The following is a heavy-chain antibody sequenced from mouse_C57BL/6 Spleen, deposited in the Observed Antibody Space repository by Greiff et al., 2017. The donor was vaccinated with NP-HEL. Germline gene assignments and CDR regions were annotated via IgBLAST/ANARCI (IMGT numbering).Heavy chain of an antibody. Sequence: QVQLQQPGAELVRPGSSVKLSCKASGYTFTSYWMDWVKQRPGQGLEWIGNIYPSDSETHYNQKFKDKATLTVDESSSTAYMQLSSLTSEDSAVYYCARLNYYGSSYGYFDVWGTGTTVTVSS. CDR1: GYTFTSYW. J-gene: IGHJ1*03. CDR3: ARLNYYGSSYGYFDV. CDR2: IYPSDSET. V-gene: IGHV1-61*01. D-gene: IGHD1-1*01.